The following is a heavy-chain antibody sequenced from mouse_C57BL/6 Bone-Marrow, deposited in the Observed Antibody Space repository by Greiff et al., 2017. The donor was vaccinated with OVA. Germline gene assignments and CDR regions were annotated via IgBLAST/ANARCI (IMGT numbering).Heavy chain of an antibody. J-gene: IGHJ1*03. CDR2: NNPYNGDT. CDR3: ARLRYQQFDV. Sequence: EVQLQQSGPELVKPGDSVKISCKASGYSFTGYFMNWVMQSHGKSLEWIGRNNPYNGDTFYNQKFKGKATLTVDKSSSTAHMELRSLTSEDSAVYYCARLRYQQFDVWGTGTTVTVSS. V-gene: IGHV1-20*01. CDR1: GYSFTGYF. D-gene: IGHD2-14*01.